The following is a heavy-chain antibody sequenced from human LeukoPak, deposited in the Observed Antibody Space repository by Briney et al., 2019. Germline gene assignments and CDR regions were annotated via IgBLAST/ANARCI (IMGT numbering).Heavy chain of an antibody. CDR2: IYSSGST. J-gene: IGHJ3*02. CDR3: ARDSGPRGSAI. CDR1: GFTVSSNY. D-gene: IGHD1-26*01. V-gene: IGHV3-53*01. Sequence: GGSLRLSCAASGFTVSSNYMSWVRQAPGKGLEWVSVIYSSGSTYYADSVKGRFTISRDNSKNTLYLQMNSLRAEDTAVYYCARDSGPRGSAIWGQGTMVTVSS.